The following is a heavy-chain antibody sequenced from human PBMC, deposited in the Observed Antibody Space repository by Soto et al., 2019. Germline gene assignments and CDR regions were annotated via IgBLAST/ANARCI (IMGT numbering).Heavy chain of an antibody. CDR2: IISYGSET. Sequence: EVKLLESGGGLVQPGGSLRLSCAASGFTFSSYGMTWVRQTPGKGLEWVASIISYGSETWYAESVKGRSTISRDNSKSMLYLQMSSLRAEDTAVYYCAKTYTDGQSYFDPWGQGTLVTVSS. CDR1: GFTFSSYG. CDR3: AKTYTDGQSYFDP. J-gene: IGHJ5*02. D-gene: IGHD3-10*01. V-gene: IGHV3-23*01.